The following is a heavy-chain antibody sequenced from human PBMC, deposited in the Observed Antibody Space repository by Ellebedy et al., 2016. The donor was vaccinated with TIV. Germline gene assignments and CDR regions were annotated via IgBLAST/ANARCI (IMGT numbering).Heavy chain of an antibody. CDR2: IDHGGGA. V-gene: IGHV4-34*01. Sequence: SETLSLXXAVYGGSFSGHYWSWIRQSPGKSLEWIGEIDHGGGANYNPSLKSRVTLSVDTSKNQFSLRVNSLTAADTAVYYCARGIVALQPLKYFDSWGQGTLVTVSS. J-gene: IGHJ4*02. CDR1: GGSFSGHY. D-gene: IGHD2-21*01. CDR3: ARGIVALQPLKYFDS.